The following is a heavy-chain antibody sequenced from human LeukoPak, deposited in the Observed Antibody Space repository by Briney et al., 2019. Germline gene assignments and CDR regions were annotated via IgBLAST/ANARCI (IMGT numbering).Heavy chain of an antibody. V-gene: IGHV3-21*01. CDR1: GFTFSSYS. J-gene: IGHJ4*02. CDR2: ISSSSSYI. D-gene: IGHD1-26*01. Sequence: GGSLRLSCAASGFTFSSYSMNWVRQAPGKGLEWVSSISSSSSYIYYADSAKGRFTISRDNAKNSLYLQMNSLRAEDTAVYYCAREEWELPPFDYWGQGTLVTVSS. CDR3: AREEWELPPFDY.